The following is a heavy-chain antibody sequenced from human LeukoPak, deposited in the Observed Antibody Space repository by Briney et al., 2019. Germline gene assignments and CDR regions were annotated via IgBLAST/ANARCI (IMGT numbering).Heavy chain of an antibody. J-gene: IGHJ4*02. CDR3: ASSGLRLMGRGRLDYFDY. V-gene: IGHV3-7*01. CDR1: GFTFSSYW. Sequence: SGGSLRLSCAASGFTFSSYWMSWVRQAPGKGLEWVANIKQDGSEKYYVDSVKGRFTISRDNAKNSLYLQMNSLRAEDTAVYYCASSGLRLMGRGRLDYFDYWGQGTLVTVSS. D-gene: IGHD3-16*01. CDR2: IKQDGSEK.